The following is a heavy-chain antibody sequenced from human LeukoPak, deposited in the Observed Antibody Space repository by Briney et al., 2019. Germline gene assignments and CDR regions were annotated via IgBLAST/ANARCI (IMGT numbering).Heavy chain of an antibody. CDR1: GFTFTSSA. CDR3: AAPIPRSYGSGPTSFDI. Sequence: VASVKVSCKASGFTFTSSAMQWVRQARGQRLEWIGWIVVGSGNTNYAQKFQERVTITRDMSTSIAYMELSSLRSEDTAVYYCAAPIPRSYGSGPTSFDIWGQGTMVTVSS. J-gene: IGHJ3*02. V-gene: IGHV1-58*02. CDR2: IVVGSGNT. D-gene: IGHD3-10*01.